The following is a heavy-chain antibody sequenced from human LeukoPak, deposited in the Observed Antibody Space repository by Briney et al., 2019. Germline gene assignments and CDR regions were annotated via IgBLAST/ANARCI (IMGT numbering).Heavy chain of an antibody. CDR3: ARVGPPGIDALDV. J-gene: IGHJ3*01. CDR2: ARSKANRYTT. CDR1: GFTFSDHY. V-gene: IGHV3-72*01. Sequence: GGSLRLSCAASGFTFSDHYMDWVRQVPGKGLEWVGRARSKANRYTTEHAASVKGRFTILRDDSKTSVYLQMSRLRAEDTAVYFCARVGPPGIDALDVWGQGTMVTVSS. D-gene: IGHD3-10*01.